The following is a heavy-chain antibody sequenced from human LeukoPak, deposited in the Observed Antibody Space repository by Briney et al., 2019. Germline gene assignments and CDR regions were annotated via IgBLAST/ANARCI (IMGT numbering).Heavy chain of an antibody. CDR2: ISYSGST. Sequence: SETLSPTCAVSGGSISRYYWSWIRQPPGKGLEWIGYISYSGSTNYNPSLKSRVTILVDTSENQFSLKLSSVTAADTAVYYCARHWGNYNILTDYYSEYYFDYWGQGTLVTVSS. J-gene: IGHJ4*02. CDR3: ARHWGNYNILTDYYSEYYFDY. D-gene: IGHD3-9*01. CDR1: GGSISRYY. V-gene: IGHV4-59*08.